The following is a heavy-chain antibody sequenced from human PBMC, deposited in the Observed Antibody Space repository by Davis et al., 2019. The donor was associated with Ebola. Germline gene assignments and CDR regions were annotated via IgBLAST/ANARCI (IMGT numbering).Heavy chain of an antibody. CDR2: IYSSGST. J-gene: IGHJ5*02. D-gene: IGHD5-18*01. V-gene: IGHV4-59*01. CDR1: GGPISSYY. CDR3: ARDSDRRAGYGLKWWFDP. Sequence: MPGGSLRLSCTVSGGPISSYYWSWIRQPPGKGLEWIGYIYSSGSTNYKPSLKSRVTISVDTSKNQFSLKLSSVTAADTAVYYLARDSDRRAGYGLKWWFDPWGQGTLVTVSS.